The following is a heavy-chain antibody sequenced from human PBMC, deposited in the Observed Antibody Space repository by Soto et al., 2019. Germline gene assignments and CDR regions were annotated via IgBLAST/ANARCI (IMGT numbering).Heavy chain of an antibody. CDR2: IWYDGSNK. Sequence: QVQLVESGGGVVQPGRSLRLSCAASGFTFSSYGIHWVRQAPGKELEWVAVIWYDGSNKYYADSVKGRFTISRDNSKHTLYLQMNSLRAEDMAVYYCARGYSSSWYEGVYYYGMDVWGQGTTVTVSS. CDR1: GFTFSSYG. J-gene: IGHJ6*02. CDR3: ARGYSSSWYEGVYYYGMDV. D-gene: IGHD6-13*01. V-gene: IGHV3-33*01.